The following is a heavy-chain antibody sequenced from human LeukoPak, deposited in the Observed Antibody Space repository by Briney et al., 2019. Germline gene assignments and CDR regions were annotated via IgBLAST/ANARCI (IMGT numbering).Heavy chain of an antibody. CDR3: AKPSGSHFDY. CDR2: ISSSSSYI. V-gene: IGHV3-21*01. D-gene: IGHD5-12*01. Sequence: PGRSLRLSCAASGFTFSSYSMNWVRQAPGKGLEWVSSISSSSSYIYYADSVKGRFTISRDNAKNSLYLQMNSLRAEDTAVYYCAKPSGSHFDYWGQGTLVTVSS. CDR1: GFTFSSYS. J-gene: IGHJ4*02.